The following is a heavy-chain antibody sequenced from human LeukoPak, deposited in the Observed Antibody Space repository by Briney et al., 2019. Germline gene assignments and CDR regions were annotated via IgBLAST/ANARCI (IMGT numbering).Heavy chain of an antibody. CDR1: GYTFTNYD. J-gene: IGHJ6*03. Sequence: ASVKVSCKASGYTFTNYDINWVRQATGQGLEWMGWMNPNSGNTGYAQKFQGRVTMTRNTSISTAYMELSSLRSEDTAVYYCARSYYDFWSGYHGDYYYMDVWGKGTTVTVSS. CDR2: MNPNSGNT. D-gene: IGHD3-3*01. V-gene: IGHV1-8*01. CDR3: ARSYYDFWSGYHGDYYYMDV.